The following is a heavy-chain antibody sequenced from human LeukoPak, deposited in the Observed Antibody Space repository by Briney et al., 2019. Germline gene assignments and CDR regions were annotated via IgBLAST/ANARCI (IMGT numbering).Heavy chain of an antibody. J-gene: IGHJ4*02. Sequence: GGSLRLSCAASGFTFSSYAMSWVRQAPGRGLEWVSGISASGGSTYYADSVKGRFTISRDNSKNTLYLQMNSLRAEDTAVYYCAKDLTRDGYNSDYFDYWGQGTLVTVSS. CDR2: ISASGGST. V-gene: IGHV3-23*01. D-gene: IGHD5-24*01. CDR1: GFTFSSYA. CDR3: AKDLTRDGYNSDYFDY.